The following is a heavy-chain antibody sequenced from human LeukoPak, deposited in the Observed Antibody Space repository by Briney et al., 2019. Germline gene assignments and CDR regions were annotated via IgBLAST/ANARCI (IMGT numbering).Heavy chain of an antibody. J-gene: IGHJ6*02. V-gene: IGHV3-23*01. CDR1: GLTASHNVNNA. Sequence: GGSLRLSCAASGLTASHNVNNAMSWVRHAPGKGLEWVSGITTSGSTYYADSVKGRFPISRENPNNTLYLHMDSLRAEDTAVYYCAKAPVWNYYYGLDVWGQGTTVTVSS. D-gene: IGHD2-21*01. CDR3: AKAPVWNYYYGLDV. CDR2: ITTSGST.